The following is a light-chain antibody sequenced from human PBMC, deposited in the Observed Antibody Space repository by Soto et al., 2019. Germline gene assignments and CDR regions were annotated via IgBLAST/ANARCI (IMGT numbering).Light chain of an antibody. CDR2: EVN. Sequence: QSVLTQPPSASGSPGQSVTISCTGISSDIGGYNYVSWYQQHPGKAPKLLIYEVNKRPSGVPDRFSGSKSGNTASLTVSGLQTEAEADYYCSSYAGSNKRYVFGTGTKATVL. CDR1: SSDIGGYNY. J-gene: IGLJ1*01. V-gene: IGLV2-8*01. CDR3: SSYAGSNKRYV.